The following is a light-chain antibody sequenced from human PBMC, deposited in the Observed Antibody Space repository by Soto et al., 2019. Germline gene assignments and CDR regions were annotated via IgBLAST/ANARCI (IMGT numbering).Light chain of an antibody. J-gene: IGKJ2*01. CDR2: LGS. CDR3: MQALQTPLT. V-gene: IGKV2-28*01. Sequence: DLVMTQSPLSLPVTPGEPASISCRSSQSLLHSNGYNYLDWYLQKPGQSPQLLIYLGSNRAAGVHDRFSGSVSGTDVTLKISRVEAEDVGVYYCMQALQTPLTFGQGTKLEIK. CDR1: QSLLHSNGYNY.